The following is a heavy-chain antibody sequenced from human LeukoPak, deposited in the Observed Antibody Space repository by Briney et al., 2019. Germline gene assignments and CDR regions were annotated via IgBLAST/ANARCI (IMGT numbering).Heavy chain of an antibody. J-gene: IGHJ4*02. D-gene: IGHD3-3*01. CDR3: ARGDFWSGYQDYFDY. Sequence: ASVKVACKASGYTFTSYGISWVRQAPGQGLEWMGWISAYNGNTNYAQKLQGRVTMTTDTSTSTAYMELRSLRSDDTAVYYCARGDFWSGYQDYFDYWGQGTLVTVSS. CDR1: GYTFTSYG. CDR2: ISAYNGNT. V-gene: IGHV1-18*01.